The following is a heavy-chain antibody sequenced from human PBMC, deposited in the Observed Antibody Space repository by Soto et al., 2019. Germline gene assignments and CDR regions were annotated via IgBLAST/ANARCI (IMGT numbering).Heavy chain of an antibody. CDR1: GDSVSSNSAA. J-gene: IGHJ4*02. Sequence: QVQLQQSGPGLVKPSQTLSVTCGISGDSVSSNSAAWNWLRQSPSRGLEWLGRTYYRSKWYNDYAVSVESRITINPDTSKNHFSLQLNFXXXXXTAVYFCARGEQYSGRIFDYWGQGTLVTVSS. V-gene: IGHV6-1*01. CDR3: ARGEQYSGRIFDY. CDR2: TYYRSKWYN. D-gene: IGHD1-26*01.